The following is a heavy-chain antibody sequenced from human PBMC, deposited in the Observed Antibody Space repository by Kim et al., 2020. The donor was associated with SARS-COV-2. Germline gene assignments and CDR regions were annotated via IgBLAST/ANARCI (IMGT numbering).Heavy chain of an antibody. J-gene: IGHJ6*02. Sequence: SETLSLTCAVSGGSISSSNWWSWVRQPPGKGLEWIGEIYHSGSTNYNPSLKSRVTISVDKSKNQFSLKLSSVTAADTAVYYCARDLGSRVVAATPGQHYYYYYGMDVWGQGTTVTVSS. V-gene: IGHV4-4*02. CDR2: IYHSGST. D-gene: IGHD2-15*01. CDR1: GGSISSSNW. CDR3: ARDLGSRVVAATPGQHYYYYYGMDV.